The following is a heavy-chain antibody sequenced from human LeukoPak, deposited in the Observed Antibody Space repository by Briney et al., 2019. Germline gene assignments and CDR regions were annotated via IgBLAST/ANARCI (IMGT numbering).Heavy chain of an antibody. D-gene: IGHD4-17*01. J-gene: IGHJ4*02. CDR3: ASTRYLYGKIDY. V-gene: IGHV4-34*01. Sequence: SETLSLTCAVYGGSFSGYYWSWIRQPPGKGLEWIGVINHSGSTNYNPSLKSRVTISVDTSKNQFSLKLSSVTAADTAVYYCASTRYLYGKIDYWGQGTLVTVSS. CDR1: GGSFSGYY. CDR2: INHSGST.